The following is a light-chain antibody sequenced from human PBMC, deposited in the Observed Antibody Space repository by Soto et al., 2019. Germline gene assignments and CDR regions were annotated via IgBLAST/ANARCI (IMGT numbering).Light chain of an antibody. V-gene: IGLV3-1*01. J-gene: IGLJ2*01. CDR1: RLGNKY. CDR2: QDN. CDR3: QAWDSSIYVA. Sequence: SYELTQPPSVSVSPGQTASITCSGHRLGNKYTCWYQQRPGQSPLLIMYQDNKRPSGIPERFSGSSSGNTATLTISGTQAMDEADYYCQAWDSSIYVAFGGGTKLTVL.